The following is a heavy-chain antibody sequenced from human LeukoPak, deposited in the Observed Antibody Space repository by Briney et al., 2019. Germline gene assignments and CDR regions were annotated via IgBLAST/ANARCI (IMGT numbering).Heavy chain of an antibody. Sequence: GGSLRLSCAGPGFTFNTCAMNWVRQAPGKGLEWVSAISGAGISTYYADSVKGRFTISRDNSKNTLFLQMNSLRAEDTAVYYCAKDVRGYCSSTSCPKDSWGQGALVTVSS. CDR2: ISGAGIST. D-gene: IGHD2-2*01. J-gene: IGHJ4*02. CDR3: AKDVRGYCSSTSCPKDS. V-gene: IGHV3-23*01. CDR1: GFTFNTCA.